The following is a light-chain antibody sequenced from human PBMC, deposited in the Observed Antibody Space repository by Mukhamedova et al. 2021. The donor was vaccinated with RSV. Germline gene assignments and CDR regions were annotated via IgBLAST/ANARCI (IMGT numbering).Light chain of an antibody. CDR2: SAS. CDR3: QQSSTLPVT. V-gene: IGKV1-39*01. Sequence: WYQRRVHGKAPKLLISSASTLQSGVPSRFSGSRSGTDFTLTITSLQPEDFATYYCQQSSTLPVTFGGGTKVEIK. J-gene: IGKJ4*01.